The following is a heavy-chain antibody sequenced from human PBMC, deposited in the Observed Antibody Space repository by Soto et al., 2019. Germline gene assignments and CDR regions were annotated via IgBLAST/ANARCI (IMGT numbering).Heavy chain of an antibody. J-gene: IGHJ4*02. Sequence: EVQLLESGGGFLQPGGSLRLSCAASGFTFSNETMSWVRQAPGRGLEWVSSLDGSGSHTFHADSVKGRFTISRDNSKNTVYLQMNSLSDEDAAVYYCVKGRYSANRCYLDYWGQGTVVSVSS. V-gene: IGHV3-23*01. CDR3: VKGRYSANRCYLDY. D-gene: IGHD1-26*01. CDR1: GFTFSNET. CDR2: LDGSGSHT.